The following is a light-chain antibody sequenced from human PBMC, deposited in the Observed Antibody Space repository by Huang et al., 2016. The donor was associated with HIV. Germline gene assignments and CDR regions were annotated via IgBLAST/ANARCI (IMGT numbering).Light chain of an antibody. J-gene: IGKJ1*01. Sequence: DIVMTQSPDSLAVSLGEWATINCKSSQSVLYSSNNKNYLAWYQKKSGQPPKLLIYWASTRESGVPDRFSCSGSGTDFTLTISSLQAEDVAIYYCQQYYSTPRTFGQGTKVEIK. CDR3: QQYYSTPRT. CDR1: QSVLYSSNNKNY. CDR2: WAS. V-gene: IGKV4-1*01.